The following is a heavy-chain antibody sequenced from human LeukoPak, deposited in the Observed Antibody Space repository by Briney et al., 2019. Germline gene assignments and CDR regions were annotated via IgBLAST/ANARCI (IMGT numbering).Heavy chain of an antibody. CDR3: AKDVDYYGSGSSSNWFDP. CDR2: ISGSGGST. V-gene: IGHV3-23*01. J-gene: IGHJ5*02. Sequence: GGFLRLSGAASGFTFSSYAMSWVRQAPRKGLEWVSAISGSGGSTYYADSVKGRFTISRDNSKNTLYLQMNSLRAEDTAVYYCAKDVDYYGSGSSSNWFDPWGQGTLVTVSS. D-gene: IGHD3-10*01. CDR1: GFTFSSYA.